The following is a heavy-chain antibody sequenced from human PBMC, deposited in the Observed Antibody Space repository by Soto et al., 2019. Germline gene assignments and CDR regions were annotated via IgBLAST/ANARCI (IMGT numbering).Heavy chain of an antibody. CDR3: AKDDDFWSGYYDY. D-gene: IGHD3-3*01. J-gene: IGHJ4*02. Sequence: GGSLRLSCAASGVTFSSYAMSWVRLAPGKGLEWVSGISGSGGSTYYADSVKGRFTISRDNSKNTLSLQMNSLRAEDTAVYYCAKDDDFWSGYYDYWGQGTLVTVSS. CDR2: ISGSGGST. V-gene: IGHV3-23*01. CDR1: GVTFSSYA.